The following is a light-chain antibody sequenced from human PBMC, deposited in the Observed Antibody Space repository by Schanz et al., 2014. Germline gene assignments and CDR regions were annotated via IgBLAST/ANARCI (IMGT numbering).Light chain of an antibody. J-gene: IGKJ1*01. CDR3: QQYYDTVWT. CDR1: QSVLYSSNNKNY. V-gene: IGKV4-1*01. CDR2: WAS. Sequence: DIVMTQSPDSLAVSLGERATINCKSSQSVLYSSNNKNYLAWYQQKPGQPPKLLIYWASTRESGVPDRFSGSGSGTDFTLTISSLQAEDVAVYYCQQYYDTVWTFGQRTKVEIK.